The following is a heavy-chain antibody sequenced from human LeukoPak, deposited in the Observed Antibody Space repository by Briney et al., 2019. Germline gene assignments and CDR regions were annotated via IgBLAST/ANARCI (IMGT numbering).Heavy chain of an antibody. CDR2: IYHSGST. Sequence: SETLSLTCTVSGGSISSGGYYWSWIRQPPGKGLEWIGYIYHSGSTYYNPSLKSRVTISVDRSKNQFSLKLSSVTAADTAVYYCARAEYSGYYPNWFDPWGQGTLVTVSS. CDR1: GGSISSGGYY. CDR3: ARAEYSGYYPNWFDP. D-gene: IGHD5-12*01. V-gene: IGHV4-30-2*01. J-gene: IGHJ5*02.